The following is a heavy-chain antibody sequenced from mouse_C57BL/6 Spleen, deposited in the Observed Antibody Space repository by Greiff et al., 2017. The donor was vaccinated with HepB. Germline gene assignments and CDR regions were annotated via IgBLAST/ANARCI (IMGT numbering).Heavy chain of an antibody. Sequence: EVQLVESGGGLVQPGGSLKLSCAASGFTFSDYGMAWVRQAPRKGPEWVAFISNLAYSIYYADTVTGRFTISRENAKNTLYLEMSSLRSEDTAMYYCARQGGSSGYGFAHWGQGTLVTVSA. CDR3: ARQGGSSGYGFAH. V-gene: IGHV5-15*01. J-gene: IGHJ3*01. CDR2: ISNLAYSI. D-gene: IGHD3-2*02. CDR1: GFTFSDYG.